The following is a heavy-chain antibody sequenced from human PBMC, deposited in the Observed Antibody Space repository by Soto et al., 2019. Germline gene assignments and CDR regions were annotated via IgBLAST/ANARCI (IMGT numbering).Heavy chain of an antibody. CDR1: GFTFSSYA. CDR2: ISYDGSNK. J-gene: IGHJ4*02. D-gene: IGHD1-20*01. V-gene: IGHV3-30-3*01. CDR3: ARVQRLGNWNDFDY. Sequence: QVQLVESGGGVVQPGRSLRLSCAASGFTFSSYAMHWVSQAPGKGLEWVAVISYDGSNKYYADSVKGRFTISRDNSKNTLYLQMNSLRAEDTAVYYCARVQRLGNWNDFDYWGQGTLVTVSS.